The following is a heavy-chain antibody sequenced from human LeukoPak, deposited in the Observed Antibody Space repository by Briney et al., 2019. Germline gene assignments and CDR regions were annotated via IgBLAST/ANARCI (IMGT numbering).Heavy chain of an antibody. CDR3: AKGHTCGMI. J-gene: IGHJ4*02. V-gene: IGHV3-11*01. CDR2: ISMNGSTM. Sequence: GGSLRLSCAASGFIFSDFYMSWMRQTPGKGPEWISYISMNGSTMSHADSVKGRFTISRDNAKDSLYLQMNSLGAEDTAVYYCAKGHTCGMIWGQGTLVTVSS. D-gene: IGHD2-15*01. CDR1: GFIFSDFY.